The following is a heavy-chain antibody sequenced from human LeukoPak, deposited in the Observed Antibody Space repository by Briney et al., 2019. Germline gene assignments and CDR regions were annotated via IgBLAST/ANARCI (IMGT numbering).Heavy chain of an antibody. J-gene: IGHJ4*02. D-gene: IGHD3-3*01. Sequence: GGSLRLSCAASGFTFSSYAMSWVRQAPGKGLEWVSAISGSGGSTYYADSVKGRFTISRDNSKNTLYLQMNSLRAEDMAVYYCAKGVTIFGVVHYFDYWGQGTLVTVSS. CDR1: GFTFSSYA. V-gene: IGHV3-23*01. CDR3: AKGVTIFGVVHYFDY. CDR2: ISGSGGST.